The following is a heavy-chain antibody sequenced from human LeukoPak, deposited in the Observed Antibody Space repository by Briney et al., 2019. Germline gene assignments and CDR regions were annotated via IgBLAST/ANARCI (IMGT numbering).Heavy chain of an antibody. V-gene: IGHV3-53*01. Sequence: PGESLRLSCAASGFTVSSNYMSWVRQAPGKGLEWVSVIYSGGSTYYADSVKGRFTISRDNSKNTLYLQMNSLRAEDTAVYYCARGDAIAAAAASAFDIWGQGTMVTVSS. D-gene: IGHD6-13*01. J-gene: IGHJ3*02. CDR2: IYSGGST. CDR3: ARGDAIAAAAASAFDI. CDR1: GFTVSSNY.